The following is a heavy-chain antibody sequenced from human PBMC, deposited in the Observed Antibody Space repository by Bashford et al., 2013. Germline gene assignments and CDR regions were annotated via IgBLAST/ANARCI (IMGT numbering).Heavy chain of an antibody. Sequence: LSLTLRCLWCSISSGGYVLELGSASPHGKGLEWIGYINYSGSTYYNPSLKSRVTISVDTSKKQFSLKLSSVTAADTAVYYCARGVLFWGQGTLVTVSS. V-gene: IGHV4-30-4*01. D-gene: IGHD2/OR15-2a*01. CDR3: ARGVLF. CDR1: CSISSGGYV. CDR2: INYSGST. J-gene: IGHJ4*02.